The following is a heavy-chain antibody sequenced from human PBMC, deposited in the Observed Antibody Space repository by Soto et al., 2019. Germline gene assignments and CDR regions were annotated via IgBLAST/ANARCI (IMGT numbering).Heavy chain of an antibody. CDR2: IYPGDSDT. CDR1: EHRFTTYW. J-gene: IGHJ3*02. V-gene: IGHV5-51*01. CDR3: ARPYTMVGAFDI. Sequence: PXDSLKVSWQYSEHRFTTYWIGLVLQMPGKGLEWMGVIYPGDSDTRYSPSFQGQVTISADKSISTAYLQWRSLKASDTAIYYCARPYTMVGAFDIWGQGTMVTVSS. D-gene: IGHD3-10*01.